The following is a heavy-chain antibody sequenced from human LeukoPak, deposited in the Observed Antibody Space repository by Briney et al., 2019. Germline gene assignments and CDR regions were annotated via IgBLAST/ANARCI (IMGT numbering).Heavy chain of an antibody. V-gene: IGHV1-18*04. Sequence: ASVKVSCKASGYTFTSYGISWVRQAPGQGLEWMGWISAYSGNTNYAQKLQGRGTMTTDTSTSTAYMELRSLRSDDTAVYYCARDQERYFDWLLLEGGWFDPWGQGTLVTVSS. D-gene: IGHD3-9*01. CDR3: ARDQERYFDWLLLEGGWFDP. CDR1: GYTFTSYG. CDR2: ISAYSGNT. J-gene: IGHJ5*02.